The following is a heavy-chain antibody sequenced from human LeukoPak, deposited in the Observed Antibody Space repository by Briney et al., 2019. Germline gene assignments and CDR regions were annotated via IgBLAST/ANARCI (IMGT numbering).Heavy chain of an antibody. CDR1: GGSISSHY. J-gene: IGHJ4*02. CDR2: IYYSGST. D-gene: IGHD4-23*01. CDR3: ARAWGSGGPFDY. V-gene: IGHV4-59*11. Sequence: SESLSLTCTVSGGSISSHYWSWIRQPPGKGLEWIGYIYYSGSTNYNPSLKSRVTISVDTSKNQFSLKLSSVAAADTAVYYCARAWGSGGPFDYWGQGTLVTVSS.